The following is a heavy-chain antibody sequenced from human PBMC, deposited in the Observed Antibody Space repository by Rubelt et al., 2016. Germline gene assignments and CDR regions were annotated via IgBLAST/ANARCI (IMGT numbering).Heavy chain of an antibody. CDR1: GGSFSGYY. V-gene: IGHV4-34*01. J-gene: IGHJ4*02. D-gene: IGHD6-19*01. CDR2: INHSGST. CDR3: ARVSGWYRAPGQDFDY. Sequence: QVQLQQWGAGLLKPSETLSLTCAVYGGSFSGYYWSWIRQPPGKGLEWIGEINHSGSTNYNPSLTSRVTISVDTSKTQFSLKLSSVTAADTAVYYCARVSGWYRAPGQDFDYWGQGTLVTVSS.